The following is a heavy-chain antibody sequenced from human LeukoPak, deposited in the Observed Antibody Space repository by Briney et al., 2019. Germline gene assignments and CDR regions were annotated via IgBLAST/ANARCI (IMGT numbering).Heavy chain of an antibody. Sequence: SQTLSLTCAISGDSVSTDSAAWNWIRQSPSRGLEWLGRTYYRSKWHNDYAVSVKSRITIIPDTSNNQFSLQLDSVTPEDTAVYYCARVDRDYFDISDYDAFDIWGQGTMVTVSS. V-gene: IGHV6-1*01. CDR3: ARVDRDYFDISDYDAFDI. J-gene: IGHJ3*02. CDR2: TYYRSKWHN. D-gene: IGHD3-22*01. CDR1: GDSVSTDSAA.